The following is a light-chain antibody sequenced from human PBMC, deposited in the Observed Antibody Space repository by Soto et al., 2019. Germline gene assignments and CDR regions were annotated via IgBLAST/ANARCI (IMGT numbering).Light chain of an antibody. J-gene: IGKJ2*01. Sequence: EIVLTQSPGTLSLSPGERATLSCRASQSVSSNYLAWYQQKPGQAPRLLIYGASSGAAGIPDRFSGSGSGKDFTLTISRLEPEDFAVYFCQQYGRSPMFTFGQGTKLEIK. CDR1: QSVSSNY. V-gene: IGKV3-20*01. CDR2: GAS. CDR3: QQYGRSPMFT.